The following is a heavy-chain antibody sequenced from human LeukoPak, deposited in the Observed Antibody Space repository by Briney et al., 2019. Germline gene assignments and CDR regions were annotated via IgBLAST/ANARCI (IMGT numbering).Heavy chain of an antibody. D-gene: IGHD6-19*01. CDR2: VYPSDSDT. CDR3: ASAVAVAGPDAFDI. V-gene: IGHV5-51*01. Sequence: GESLQISCKGSGYIFTSHWIGWVRQMPGKGLEWMGIVYPSDSDTRYSPSFQGQVTISADKSIRTAYLQWNSLKASDTAMYYCASAVAVAGPDAFDIWGHGTMVTVSS. CDR1: GYIFTSHW. J-gene: IGHJ3*02.